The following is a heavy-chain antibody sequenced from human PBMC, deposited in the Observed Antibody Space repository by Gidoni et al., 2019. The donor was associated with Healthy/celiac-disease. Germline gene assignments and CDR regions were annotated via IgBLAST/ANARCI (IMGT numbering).Heavy chain of an antibody. Sequence: QVQLQESGPGLVTPSQTLSLTCTVSGGSISSGSYYWSWIRQPAGKGLEWIGRIYTSGSTNYNPSLKSRVTISVDTSKNQFSLKLSSVTAADTAVYYCARSYGDYVYYYYGMDVWGQGTTVTVSS. CDR1: GGSISSGSYY. V-gene: IGHV4-61*02. CDR2: IYTSGST. J-gene: IGHJ6*02. CDR3: ARSYGDYVYYYYGMDV. D-gene: IGHD4-17*01.